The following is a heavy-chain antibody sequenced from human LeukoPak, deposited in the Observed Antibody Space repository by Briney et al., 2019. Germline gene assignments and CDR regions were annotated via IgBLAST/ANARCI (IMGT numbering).Heavy chain of an antibody. CDR1: GGSISSGGYY. CDR2: IYYSGST. Sequence: ASETLSLTCTVSGGSISSGGYYWSWIRQHPGKGLEWIGYIYYSGSTYYNPSLKSRVTISVDTSKNQFSLKLSSVTAADTAVYYCARAGSSWYEGYFDYWGQGTLVTVSS. J-gene: IGHJ4*02. CDR3: ARAGSSWYEGYFDY. D-gene: IGHD6-13*01. V-gene: IGHV4-31*03.